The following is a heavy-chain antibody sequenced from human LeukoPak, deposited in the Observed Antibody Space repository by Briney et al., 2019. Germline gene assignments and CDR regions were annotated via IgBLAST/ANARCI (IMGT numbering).Heavy chain of an antibody. CDR3: ARDMVGYSNGPALFDY. CDR1: GFTFITYT. Sequence: QPGGSLRLSCAASGFTFITYTMNWVRQAPGKGLEWVSYISGSSNTIYYADSVKGRFTISRDNAKNSLYLQMNSLRAEDTAVYYCARDMVGYSNGPALFDYWGQGTLVTVSS. J-gene: IGHJ4*02. D-gene: IGHD6-19*01. V-gene: IGHV3-48*01. CDR2: ISGSSNTI.